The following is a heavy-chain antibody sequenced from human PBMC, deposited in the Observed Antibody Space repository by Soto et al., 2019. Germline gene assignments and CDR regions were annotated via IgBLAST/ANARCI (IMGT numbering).Heavy chain of an antibody. V-gene: IGHV4-59*01. J-gene: IGHJ6*02. Sequence: SETLSLTCTVSGGSISSYYWSWIRQPPWKGLEWIGYIYYSGSTNYNPSLKSRATISVDTSKNQFSLKLSSVTAADTAVYYCARHLAYYYGLDVWGQGTTVTVSS. CDR2: IYYSGST. CDR1: GGSISSYY. CDR3: ARHLAYYYGLDV.